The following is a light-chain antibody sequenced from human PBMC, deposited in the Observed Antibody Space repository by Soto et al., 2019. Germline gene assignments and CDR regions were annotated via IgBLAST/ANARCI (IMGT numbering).Light chain of an antibody. V-gene: IGLV2-8*01. Sequence: QSALTQPPSASGSPGQSVTISCTGTSSDVGGYNYVSWYQQHPGKAPKLMIYEVSKRPSGVPDRFSGSKSGNTASLTVSGLQAEDEADYYCSPYAGSLVFGGGTKLTVL. CDR2: EVS. CDR1: SSDVGGYNY. CDR3: SPYAGSLV. J-gene: IGLJ2*01.